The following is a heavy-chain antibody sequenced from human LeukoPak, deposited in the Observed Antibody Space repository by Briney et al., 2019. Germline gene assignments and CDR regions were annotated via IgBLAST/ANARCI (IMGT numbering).Heavy chain of an antibody. V-gene: IGHV3-23*01. CDR2: ISGSGGST. J-gene: IGHJ4*02. D-gene: IGHD3-22*01. CDR1: GFTFSSYA. Sequence: GGSLRLSCAASGFTFSSYAMSWVRQAPGKGLEWVSAISGSGGSTYYADSVKGRFTIPRDNSKNTLYLQMNSLRAEDTAVYYCAKDHITMTSGYCFDYWGQGTLVTVSS. CDR3: AKDHITMTSGYCFDY.